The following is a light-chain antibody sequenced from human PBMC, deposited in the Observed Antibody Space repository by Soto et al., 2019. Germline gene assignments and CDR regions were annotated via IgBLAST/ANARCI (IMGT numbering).Light chain of an antibody. Sequence: IVLTQSPCTLSLSPGERATLSCRASQSVSSYYLAWYQQKPGQAPRLLIYAASSRATGIPDRFSGGGSGTDFTLTISRLEPEDFTVYYCPQCGSSPWTFGQGAKVDIK. J-gene: IGKJ1*01. CDR1: QSVSSYY. CDR2: AAS. V-gene: IGKV3-20*01. CDR3: PQCGSSPWT.